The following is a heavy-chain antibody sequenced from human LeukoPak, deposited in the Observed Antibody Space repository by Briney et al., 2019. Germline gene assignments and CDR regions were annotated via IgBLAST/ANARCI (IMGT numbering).Heavy chain of an antibody. J-gene: IGHJ4*02. Sequence: PGGSLRLSCAASGFTFSSYAMSWVRQAPGKGLEWVSAISGSGGSTYYADSVKGRFSISRDNSNNTLYLQMNSPRAEDTAVYYCAKISSGWDMNWGQGTLVTVSS. V-gene: IGHV3-23*01. CDR3: AKISSGWDMN. CDR1: GFTFSSYA. CDR2: ISGSGGST. D-gene: IGHD6-19*01.